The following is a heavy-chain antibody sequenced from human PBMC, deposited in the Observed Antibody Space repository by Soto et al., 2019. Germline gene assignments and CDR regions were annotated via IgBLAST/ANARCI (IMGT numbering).Heavy chain of an antibody. Sequence: GESLKISCKGSGYSFTSYWIGWVRQMPGKGLEWMGIIYPGDSDTRYSPSFQGQVTISADKPISTAYLQWTSLRAEDTAVYYCARWLCSGCSGSHYYGMDVWGQGTTVTVSS. J-gene: IGHJ6*02. CDR2: IYPGDSDT. V-gene: IGHV5-51*04. CDR1: GYSFTSYW. D-gene: IGHD6-19*01. CDR3: ARWLCSGCSGSHYYGMDV.